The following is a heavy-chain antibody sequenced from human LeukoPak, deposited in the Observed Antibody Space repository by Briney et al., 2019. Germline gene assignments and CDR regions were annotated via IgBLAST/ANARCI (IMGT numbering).Heavy chain of an antibody. CDR3: ARDAWLVGATNLYYFDY. D-gene: IGHD1-26*01. J-gene: IGHJ4*02. CDR2: INPNSGGT. Sequence: ASVKVSCKASGYTFTGYYMHWVRQAPGQGLEWMGWINPNSGGTNYAQKFQGRVTMTRDTSISTAYMELSRLRSDDSAVYYRARDAWLVGATNLYYFDYWGQGTLVTVSS. CDR1: GYTFTGYY. V-gene: IGHV1-2*02.